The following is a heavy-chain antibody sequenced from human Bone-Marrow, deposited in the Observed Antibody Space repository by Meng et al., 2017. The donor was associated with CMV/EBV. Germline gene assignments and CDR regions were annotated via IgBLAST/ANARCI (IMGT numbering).Heavy chain of an antibody. CDR2: ISWNSGSI. J-gene: IGHJ5*02. V-gene: IGHV3-9*01. CDR1: GFTFDDYA. CDR3: ARDLHDYGDYWP. Sequence: SLKISCAASGFTFDDYAMHWVRQAPGKGLEWVSGISWNSGSIGYADSVKGRFTISRDNAKNSLYLQMNSLRAEDTAVYYCARDLHDYGDYWPWGQGTLVTVSS. D-gene: IGHD4-17*01.